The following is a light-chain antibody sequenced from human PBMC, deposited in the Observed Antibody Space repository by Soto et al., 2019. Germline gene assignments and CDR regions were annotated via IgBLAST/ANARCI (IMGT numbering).Light chain of an antibody. CDR2: GND. CDR1: TPTIEVKA. Sequence: SLPTYPPPRARTPGRRGIISCSGTTPTIEVKAESWSPMLPGMAPSLLIHGNDQRPSGVTDRFPGSKSGTSASLAISGLQSDDEADYYCAAWDDRLIGYYVFGTGT. CDR3: AAWDDRLIGYYV. J-gene: IGLJ1*01. V-gene: IGLV1-44*01.